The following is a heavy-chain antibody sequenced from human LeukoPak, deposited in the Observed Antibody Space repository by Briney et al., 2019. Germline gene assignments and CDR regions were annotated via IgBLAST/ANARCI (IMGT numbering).Heavy chain of an antibody. CDR1: GYSFTDYW. CDR3: ARDSPYSSGWRDAFDI. J-gene: IGHJ3*02. Sequence: GESLKISCKGSGYSFTDYWIGWVRQMPGKGLEWMGIIYPGDSDTRYSPSFQGQVTISADKSISTAYLQWSSLKASDTAMYYCARDSPYSSGWRDAFDIWGQGTMVTVSS. CDR2: IYPGDSDT. D-gene: IGHD6-19*01. V-gene: IGHV5-51*01.